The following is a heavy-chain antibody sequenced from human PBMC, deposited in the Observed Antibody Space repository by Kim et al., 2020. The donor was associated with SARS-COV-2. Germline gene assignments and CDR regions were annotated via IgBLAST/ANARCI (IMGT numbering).Heavy chain of an antibody. V-gene: IGHV3-11*01. CDR3: ARGLQGNIVATF. J-gene: IGHJ4*02. D-gene: IGHD5-12*01. Sequence: YYADSVKGRFTISRDNAKNSLYLQMNSLRAEDTAVYYCARGLQGNIVATFWGQGTLVTVSS.